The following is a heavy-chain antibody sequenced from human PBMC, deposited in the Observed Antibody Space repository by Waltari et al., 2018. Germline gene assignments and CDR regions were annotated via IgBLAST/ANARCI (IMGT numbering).Heavy chain of an antibody. Sequence: EVQLVQSGAEVKKPGESLKISCKGSGYSFTSYWIGWESQQPGKGLEWMWIIYPGDSDTRYSPSFQGQVTISADKSISTAYLQWSSLKASDTAMYYCARQFRIAARPFDYWGQGTLVTVSS. CDR3: ARQFRIAARPFDY. V-gene: IGHV5-51*01. J-gene: IGHJ4*02. CDR1: GYSFTSYW. D-gene: IGHD6-6*01. CDR2: IYPGDSDT.